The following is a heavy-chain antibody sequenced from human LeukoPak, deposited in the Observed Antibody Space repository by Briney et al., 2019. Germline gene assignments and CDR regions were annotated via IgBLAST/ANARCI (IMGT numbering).Heavy chain of an antibody. Sequence: ASVKVSCKASGYTFTSYGISWVRQAPGQGLEWMGWISAYNGNTNYAQKLQGRVTMTTVTSTSTAYTELRSLRSDDTAVYYCASIHYYGSGSYSNWFDPWGQGTLVTVSS. D-gene: IGHD3-10*01. CDR1: GYTFTSYG. J-gene: IGHJ5*02. CDR3: ASIHYYGSGSYSNWFDP. V-gene: IGHV1-18*01. CDR2: ISAYNGNT.